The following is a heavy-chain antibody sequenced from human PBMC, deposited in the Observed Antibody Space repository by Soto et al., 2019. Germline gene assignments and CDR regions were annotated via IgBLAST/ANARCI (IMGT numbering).Heavy chain of an antibody. Sequence: EVQLVESGGGLVQPGGSLRLSCAASEFSFSDYWMAWVRQAPGKGLEWGANLDQGGGEKHNVDSVKGRFTISRDNAKNSLYLQMNSLRAEDTVVYYCARGGYWFDPWGQGALGTVSS. CDR3: ARGGYWFDP. J-gene: IGHJ5*02. V-gene: IGHV3-7*05. CDR1: EFSFSDYW. CDR2: LDQGGGEK. D-gene: IGHD2-15*01.